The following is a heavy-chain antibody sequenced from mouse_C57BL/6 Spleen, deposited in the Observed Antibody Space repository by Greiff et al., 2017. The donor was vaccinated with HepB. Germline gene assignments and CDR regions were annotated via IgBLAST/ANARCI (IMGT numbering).Heavy chain of an antibody. CDR2: IYPGSGST. J-gene: IGHJ2*01. CDR1: GYTFTSYW. D-gene: IGHD2-12*01. CDR3: ARNYYSTRYFDY. Sequence: VQLQQPGAELVKPGASVKMSCKASGYTFTSYWITWVKQRPGQGLEWIGDIYPGSGSTNYNEKFKSKATLTVDTSSSTAYMQLSSLTSEDSAVYYCARNYYSTRYFDYWGQGTTLTVSS. V-gene: IGHV1-55*01.